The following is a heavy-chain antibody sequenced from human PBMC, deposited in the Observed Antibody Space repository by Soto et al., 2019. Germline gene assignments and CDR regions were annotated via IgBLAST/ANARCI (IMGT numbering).Heavy chain of an antibody. CDR3: ARDRWGSYSFDS. Sequence: QVQLVQSGAEVKKPGSSVKVSCKASGGVFRNYAINWVRQAPGQGREWMGGIIPVFGTADYPQKFQGRVTITADESTTTAYLALTSLKTEDTTVYFCARDRWGSYSFDSWGQGTLVTVAS. CDR1: GGVFRNYA. D-gene: IGHD1-26*01. J-gene: IGHJ5*01. CDR2: IIPVFGTA. V-gene: IGHV1-69*01.